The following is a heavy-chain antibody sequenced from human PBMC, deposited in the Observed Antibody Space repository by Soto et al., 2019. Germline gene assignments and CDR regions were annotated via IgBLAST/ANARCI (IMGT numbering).Heavy chain of an antibody. J-gene: IGHJ6*02. CDR3: ARGQYDFRSGSYYYAMEV. D-gene: IGHD3-3*01. CDR2: IYYTGST. CDR1: GGSVSSESHY. V-gene: IGHV4-61*01. Sequence: SETLSLTCTVSGGSVSSESHYWSWIRQTPGKGPEWIGYIYYTGSTNYNPSLKGRVTMSVDTSRDQVSLRLRSVTRADTAVYYCARGQYDFRSGSYYYAMEVWGQGTKVTVSS.